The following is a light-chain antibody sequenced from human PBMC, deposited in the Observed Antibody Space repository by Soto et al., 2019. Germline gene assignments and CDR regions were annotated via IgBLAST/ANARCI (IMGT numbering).Light chain of an antibody. CDR2: AAS. CDR1: QSISSY. Sequence: DIQMTQSPSSLSASVGDRFTITCRASQSISSYLNWYQQKPGKVPKLLIYAASSLQSGVPSRFSGSGSGTEFTLTISSLQPDDFATYYCQQLNSYPLTFGGGTKVDIK. CDR3: QQLNSYPLT. J-gene: IGKJ4*01. V-gene: IGKV1-17*01.